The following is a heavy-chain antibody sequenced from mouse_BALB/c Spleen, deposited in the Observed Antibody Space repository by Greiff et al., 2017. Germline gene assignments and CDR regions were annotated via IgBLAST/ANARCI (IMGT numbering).Heavy chain of an antibody. CDR1: GYSITSDYA. Sequence: EVQLQESGPGLVKPSQSLSLTCTVTGYSITSDYAWNWIRQFPGNKLEWMGYISYSGSTSYNPSLKSRISITRDTSKNQFFLQLNSVTTEDTATYYCARRGGGNYNYYYAMDYWGQGTSVTVSS. J-gene: IGHJ4*01. V-gene: IGHV3-2*02. CDR2: ISYSGST. CDR3: ARRGGGNYNYYYAMDY. D-gene: IGHD2-1*01.